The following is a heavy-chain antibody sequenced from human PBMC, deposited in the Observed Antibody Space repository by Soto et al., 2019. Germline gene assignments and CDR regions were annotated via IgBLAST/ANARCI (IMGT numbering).Heavy chain of an antibody. Sequence: QVQLQESGPGLVKPSETLSLIRVVSGGSISSSNWWIWVRQPPGKGLEWIGQIYHDGSTNSNPSLKSRVTRSVGKAKNHFSLNLSSVTAADTAVYYCARDRGSYLGFDIWGQGTMVTVSS. CDR2: IYHDGST. J-gene: IGHJ3*02. CDR1: GGSISSSNW. CDR3: ARDRGSYLGFDI. V-gene: IGHV4-4*02. D-gene: IGHD3-10*01.